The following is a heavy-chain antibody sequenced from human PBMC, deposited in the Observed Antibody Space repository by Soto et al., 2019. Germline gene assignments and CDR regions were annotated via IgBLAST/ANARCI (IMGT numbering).Heavy chain of an antibody. CDR1: QFTFRSYG. V-gene: IGHV3-30*18. Sequence: QIYLVESGGGVVQPGRSLRLSCATSQFTFRSYGMHWVRQAPGKGLQWVAHISYAGHTQDLADSVKGRFTVSRDNSKNNIYLQMSSLRIEETAVYYCENDQDLEGQYDGPSELFFWGLGNMVTVSS. D-gene: IGHD3-10*01. CDR2: ISYAGHTQ. CDR3: ENDQDLEGQYDGPSELFF. J-gene: IGHJ4*02.